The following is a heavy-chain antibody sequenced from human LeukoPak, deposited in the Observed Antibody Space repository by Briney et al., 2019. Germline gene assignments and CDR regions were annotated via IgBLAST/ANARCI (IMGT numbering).Heavy chain of an antibody. D-gene: IGHD2-8*02. J-gene: IGHJ4*02. CDR2: IFPSGGEI. Sequence: GGSLRLSCAASGFTFSTFAMIWVRQPPGKGLEWVSGIFPSGGEIHYADSVRGRFTISRDNSKSTLSLQMNSLRAEDTAIYYCATYRQVLLPFESWGQGTLVTVSS. CDR3: ATYRQVLLPFES. CDR1: GFTFSTFA. V-gene: IGHV3-23*01.